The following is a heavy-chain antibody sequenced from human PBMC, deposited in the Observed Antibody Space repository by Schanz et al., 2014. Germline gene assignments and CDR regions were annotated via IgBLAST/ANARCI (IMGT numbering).Heavy chain of an antibody. V-gene: IGHV3-33*06. J-gene: IGHJ6*02. CDR3: AKGSMAARPLLPTDYYFYGTDI. CDR1: GFTFNNYG. Sequence: QVQLVESGGGVVRPGRSLRLSCAASGFTFNNYGMHWVRQAPGKGLEWVAVIWYDGTDRYYADSVKGRFTISRDNSKTTLYLQTNSLRAEDTAVYYCAKGSMAARPLLPTDYYFYGTDIWGQGTTVTVSS. CDR2: IWYDGTDR. D-gene: IGHD6-6*01.